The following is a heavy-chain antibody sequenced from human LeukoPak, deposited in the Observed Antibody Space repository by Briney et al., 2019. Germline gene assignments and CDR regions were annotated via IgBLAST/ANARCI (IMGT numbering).Heavy chain of an antibody. V-gene: IGHV5-10-1*01. CDR3: ARVLYNGSGSHTPQYYYYGMDA. CDR2: IDPSDSYT. Sequence: GESLKISCKGSGYSFTSYWISWVRQMPGKGLEWMGRIDPSDSYTNYSPSFHGHVTISADKSISTAYLQWSSLKASDTAMYYCARVLYNGSGSHTPQYYYYGMDAWGQGTTVTVSS. CDR1: GYSFTSYW. D-gene: IGHD3-10*01. J-gene: IGHJ6*02.